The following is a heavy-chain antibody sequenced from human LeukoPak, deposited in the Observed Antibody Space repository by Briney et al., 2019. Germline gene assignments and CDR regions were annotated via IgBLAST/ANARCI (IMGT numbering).Heavy chain of an antibody. CDR3: AKSGVLRFLEWLAPSY. CDR2: ISGSGGST. D-gene: IGHD3-3*01. J-gene: IGHJ4*02. Sequence: GGSLRLSCAASGITVRSNYMGWVRQAPGKGLEWVSAISGSGGSTYYADSVKGRFTISRDNSKNTLYLQMNSLRAEDTAVYYCAKSGVLRFLEWLAPSYWGQGTLVTVSS. V-gene: IGHV3-23*01. CDR1: GITVRSNY.